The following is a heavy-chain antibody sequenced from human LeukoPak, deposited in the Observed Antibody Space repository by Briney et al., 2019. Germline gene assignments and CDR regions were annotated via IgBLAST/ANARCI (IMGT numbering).Heavy chain of an antibody. V-gene: IGHV4-4*07. CDR3: ARDRWELRALDAFDI. CDR1: GGSISSYY. CDR2: IYTSGST. Sequence: SETLSLTCTVSGGSISSYYWSWIRQPAGKGLEWIGRIYTSGSTNYNPSLKSRVTMSVDTSKNQFSLKLSSVTAADTAVYYCARDRWELRALDAFDIWVQGTMVTVSS. D-gene: IGHD1-26*01. J-gene: IGHJ3*02.